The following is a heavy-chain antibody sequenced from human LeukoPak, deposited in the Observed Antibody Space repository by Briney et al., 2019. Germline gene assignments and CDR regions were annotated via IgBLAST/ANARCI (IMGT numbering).Heavy chain of an antibody. J-gene: IGHJ4*02. V-gene: IGHV1-69*06. D-gene: IGHD3-10*01. CDR2: IIPIFGTA. CDR3: ARTYYYGSGSYVLFDY. CDR1: GYTFTSYA. Sequence: SVKVSCKASGYTFTSYAISWVRQAPGQGLEWMGGIIPIFGTANYAQKFQGRVTITADKSTSTAYMELSSLRSEDTAVYYCARTYYYGSGSYVLFDYWGQGTLVTASS.